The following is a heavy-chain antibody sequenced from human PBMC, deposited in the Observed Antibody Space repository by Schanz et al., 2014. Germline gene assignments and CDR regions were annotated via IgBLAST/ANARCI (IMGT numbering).Heavy chain of an antibody. CDR2: ITGASDHI. CDR1: GFIFGSSV. D-gene: IGHD1-1*01. V-gene: IGHV3-23*04. J-gene: IGHJ4*02. Sequence: VQLVESGGGLIQPGGSLRLSCAASGFIFGSSVMAWVRQAPGKGLEWVSGITGASDHIDYAESVKGRFTISRDNSKNTLYLQMDSLRAEDTAVYFCAKKVPAYNPFDSWGQGTLVTGSS. CDR3: AKKVPAYNPFDS.